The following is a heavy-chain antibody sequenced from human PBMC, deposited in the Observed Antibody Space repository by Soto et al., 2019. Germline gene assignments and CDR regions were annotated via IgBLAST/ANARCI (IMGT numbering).Heavy chain of an antibody. J-gene: IGHJ5*01. Sequence: QVQLQESGPGLVTPSQTLSLTCTVSGGSISSGDYYWSWIRQLPGKVLEGIGYIYYSGSTYYNPSIKSRVTISVDTSKNQFSRKLSSVTAADTAVYYCARVRTGTPIRWFDPWGQGTLVTVSS. CDR1: GGSISSGDYY. CDR2: IYYSGST. CDR3: ARVRTGTPIRWFDP. D-gene: IGHD4-17*01. V-gene: IGHV4-30-4*01.